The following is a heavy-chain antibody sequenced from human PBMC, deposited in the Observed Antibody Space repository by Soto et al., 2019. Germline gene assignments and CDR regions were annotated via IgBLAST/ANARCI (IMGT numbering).Heavy chain of an antibody. V-gene: IGHV6-1*01. CDR3: ARDLSHYDILTGYSYYYYGMDV. CDR2: TYYRSKWYN. D-gene: IGHD3-9*01. Sequence: QTLSVHCVISGNGVACISAAWNWIRQSPSRGLEWMGRTYYRSKWYNDYAVSVKSRITINPDTSKNQFSLQLNSVTPEDTAVYYCARDLSHYDILTGYSYYYYGMDVWGQGTTVNVSS. CDR1: GNGVACISAA. J-gene: IGHJ6*02.